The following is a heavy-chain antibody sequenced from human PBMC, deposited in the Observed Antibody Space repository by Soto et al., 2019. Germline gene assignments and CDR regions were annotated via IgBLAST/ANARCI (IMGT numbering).Heavy chain of an antibody. CDR1: GFIFSTYS. V-gene: IGHV3-48*04. CDR2: ISTSTSTI. D-gene: IGHD1-26*01. J-gene: IGHJ4*02. CDR3: AKDSGSYYYYFDY. Sequence: WGSLRLSCAASGFIFSTYSMNWVRQAPGKGLEWVSYISTSTSTIYYADSVKGRFTISRDNAKNTLYLQMNSLRAEDTAVYYCAKDSGSYYYYFDYWGQGTLVTVSS.